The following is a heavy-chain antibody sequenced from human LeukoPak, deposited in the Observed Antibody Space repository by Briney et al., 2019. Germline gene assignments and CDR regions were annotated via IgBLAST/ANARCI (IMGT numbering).Heavy chain of an antibody. D-gene: IGHD3-22*01. Sequence: GGSLRLSCAASGFTFSNYSMNWVRQAPGKGLEWVSSISSRSSYIYYADSVKGRFTISRDNAKNSVYLQMNSLRAEDTAVYYCARDSQAQDYYDSSGFDYWGQGTLVTVSS. CDR2: ISSRSSYI. CDR3: ARDSQAQDYYDSSGFDY. J-gene: IGHJ4*02. CDR1: GFTFSNYS. V-gene: IGHV3-21*01.